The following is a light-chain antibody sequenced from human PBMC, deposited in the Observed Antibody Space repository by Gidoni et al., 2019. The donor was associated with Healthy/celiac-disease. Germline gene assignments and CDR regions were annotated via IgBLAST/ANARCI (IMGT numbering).Light chain of an antibody. J-gene: IGKJ4*01. CDR2: AAS. V-gene: IGKV1-9*01. CDR3: QQLNSYPFT. Sequence: DIQFTQSPSFLSASVGDRVTITCRASQGISSYLAWYQQKPGKDPKLPIYAASTLQSGVPSSFSGSGSGTEFTHTNSSLQPEDCATYYCQQLNSYPFTFGGGTKVEIK. CDR1: QGISSY.